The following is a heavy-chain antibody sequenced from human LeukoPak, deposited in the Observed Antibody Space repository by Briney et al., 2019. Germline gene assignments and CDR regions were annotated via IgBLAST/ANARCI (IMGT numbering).Heavy chain of an antibody. CDR3: ASLHSDYFDY. J-gene: IGHJ4*02. CDR1: GFTFSSYA. Sequence: GGSLRLSCAASGFTFSSYAMTWVRQAPGKGLEWVSYISSSESTIYYADSVKGRFTISRDNAKNSLYLQMNSLRAEDTAVYYCASLHSDYFDYWGQGTLVTVSS. V-gene: IGHV3-48*03. CDR2: ISSSESTI.